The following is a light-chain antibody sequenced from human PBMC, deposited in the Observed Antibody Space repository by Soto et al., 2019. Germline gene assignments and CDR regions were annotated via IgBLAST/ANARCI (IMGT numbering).Light chain of an antibody. CDR2: EVT. J-gene: IGLJ2*01. CDR1: SSDVGGYNY. V-gene: IGLV2-14*01. CDR3: SSYTSSSHVI. Sequence: QSALTQPASVSGSPGQSITISCTGSSSDVGGYNYVSWYQQHPGKAPKLMIYEVTSRPSGVSNRFSGAKSGNTASLTISGLQAEDEADYYCSSYTSSSHVIFSGGTKLTVL.